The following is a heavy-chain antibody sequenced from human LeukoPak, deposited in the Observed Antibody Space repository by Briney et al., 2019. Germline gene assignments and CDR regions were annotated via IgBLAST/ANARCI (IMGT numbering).Heavy chain of an antibody. Sequence: GGSLRLSCAASGFTSSSYSMNWVRQAPGKGLEWVSSISSSSNYIYYADSVEARFTISRDNAKNSLYLQMNSLRAEDTAVYYCARDFYGDYYFDYWGQGTLVTVSS. CDR2: ISSSSNYI. D-gene: IGHD4-17*01. CDR1: GFTSSSYS. CDR3: ARDFYGDYYFDY. V-gene: IGHV3-21*01. J-gene: IGHJ4*02.